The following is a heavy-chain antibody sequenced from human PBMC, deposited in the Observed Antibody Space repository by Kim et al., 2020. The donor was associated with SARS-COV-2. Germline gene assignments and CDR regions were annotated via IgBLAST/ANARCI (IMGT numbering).Heavy chain of an antibody. J-gene: IGHJ3*02. CDR2: ISYDGSNK. V-gene: IGHV3-33*05. D-gene: IGHD3-22*01. CDR3: ARLPIDSSGHGDAFDI. Sequence: GSLRLSCAASGFTFSSYGMHWVRQAPGKGLEWVAVISYDGSNKYYADSVKGRFTISRDNSKNTLYLQMNSLRAEDTAVYYCARLPIDSSGHGDAFDIWGQGTMVTVSS. CDR1: GFTFSSYG.